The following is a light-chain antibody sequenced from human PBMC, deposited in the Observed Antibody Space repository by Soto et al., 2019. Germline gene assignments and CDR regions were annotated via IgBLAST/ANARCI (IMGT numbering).Light chain of an antibody. J-gene: IGKJ2*01. CDR1: QYLIGTY. Sequence: VLTQSPGTLSLSPGDRATLSCRASQYLIGTYLSWYQQRPGLAPRLLIFGVSNRATGIPDRFSGSGSGTDFTLTISRLEPEDFAVYYCQQYFSSPFGKGTRV. CDR2: GVS. CDR3: QQYFSSP. V-gene: IGKV3-20*01.